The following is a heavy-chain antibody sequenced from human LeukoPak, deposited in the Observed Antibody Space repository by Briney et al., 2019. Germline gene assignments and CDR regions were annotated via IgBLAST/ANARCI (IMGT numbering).Heavy chain of an antibody. Sequence: ASVKVSCKASGYTFTSYYMHWVRQAPGQGLEWMGIINPSGGSTSYAQKFQGRVTMTRDTSTSTVYMELSSLRSEDTAVYYCARDYFVPAALNYYYYMDVWGKGTTVTISS. J-gene: IGHJ6*03. CDR1: GYTFTSYY. CDR3: ARDYFVPAALNYYYYMDV. D-gene: IGHD2-2*01. V-gene: IGHV1-46*01. CDR2: INPSGGST.